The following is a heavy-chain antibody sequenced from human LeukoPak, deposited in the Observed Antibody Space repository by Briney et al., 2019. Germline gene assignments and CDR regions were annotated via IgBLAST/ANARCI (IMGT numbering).Heavy chain of an antibody. CDR2: ISSSSSYI. D-gene: IGHD6-13*01. Sequence: GGSLRLSCAASGFTFSSYSMNWVRQAPGKGLEWVSSISSSSSYIYYADSVKGRSTISRDNAKNSLYLQMNSLRAEDTAVYYCARYHSSSWTSFDYWGQGTLVTVSS. CDR1: GFTFSSYS. V-gene: IGHV3-21*01. CDR3: ARYHSSSWTSFDY. J-gene: IGHJ4*02.